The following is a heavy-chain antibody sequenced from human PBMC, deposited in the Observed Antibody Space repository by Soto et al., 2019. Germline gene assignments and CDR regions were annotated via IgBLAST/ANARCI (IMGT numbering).Heavy chain of an antibody. CDR1: GGSISSSSYY. Sequence: SETLSLTCTVSGGSISSSSYYWGWIRQPPGKGLEWIGSIYYSGSTYYNPSLKSRVTISVDTSKNQFSLKLSSVTAADTAVYYCARSLAYCGGDCAYYFDYWGQGTLVTVSS. J-gene: IGHJ4*02. CDR2: IYYSGST. CDR3: ARSLAYCGGDCAYYFDY. V-gene: IGHV4-39*01. D-gene: IGHD2-21*02.